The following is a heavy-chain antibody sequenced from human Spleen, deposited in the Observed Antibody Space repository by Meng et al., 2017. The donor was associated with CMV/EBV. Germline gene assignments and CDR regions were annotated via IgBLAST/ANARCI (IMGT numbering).Heavy chain of an antibody. Sequence: GESLKISCAASGFTFSGYGMHWVRQAPGKGLEWVAFIRYDGSNKYYADSVKGRFTISRDNSKNTLYLQMNSLRAEDTAVYYCAKDPYYYDSSGYYYEGYFDYWGQGTLVTVSS. CDR2: IRYDGSNK. D-gene: IGHD3-22*01. J-gene: IGHJ4*02. CDR1: GFTFSGYG. V-gene: IGHV3-30*02. CDR3: AKDPYYYDSSGYYYEGYFDY.